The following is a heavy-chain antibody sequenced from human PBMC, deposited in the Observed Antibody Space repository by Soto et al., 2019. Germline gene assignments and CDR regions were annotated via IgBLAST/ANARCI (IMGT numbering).Heavy chain of an antibody. D-gene: IGHD3-3*01. CDR1: GYTFTDYW. CDR3: ARQYYDFWSGSYTGSSYFEL. Sequence: GESLKISCKGFGYTFTDYWIGWVRQMPGKGLEWMGIIYPGDSDTKYSPSFQGQVTISVDESINTAYLQWGSLKASDTAMYYCARQYYDFWSGSYTGSSYFELWGRGTLVTVSS. CDR2: IYPGDSDT. V-gene: IGHV5-51*01. J-gene: IGHJ2*01.